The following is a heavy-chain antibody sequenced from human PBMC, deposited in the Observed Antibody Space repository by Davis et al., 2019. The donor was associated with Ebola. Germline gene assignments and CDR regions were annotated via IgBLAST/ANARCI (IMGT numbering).Heavy chain of an antibody. Sequence: ASVKVSCKASGYTFTSYYMHWVRQAPGQGLEWMGIINPSGGSTSYAQKFQGRVTMTTDTSTSTAYMELRSLRSDDTAVYYCARGTLGWFDPWGQGTLVTVSS. CDR2: INPSGGST. CDR3: ARGTLGWFDP. V-gene: IGHV1-46*01. J-gene: IGHJ5*02. CDR1: GYTFTSYY. D-gene: IGHD3-10*01.